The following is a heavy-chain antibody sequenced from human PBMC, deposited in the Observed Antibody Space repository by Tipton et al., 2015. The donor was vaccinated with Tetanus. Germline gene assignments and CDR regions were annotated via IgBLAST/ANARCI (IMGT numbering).Heavy chain of an antibody. V-gene: IGHV3-9*01. CDR3: AKDENSGLSAFDY. D-gene: IGHD6-19*01. CDR2: ISCNSSNT. Sequence: SLRLSCVASGFTFDDYGMHWVRQAPGKGLEWVSGISCNSSNTAYADSVKGRFTISRDNAKNSLYLQMNSLRAEDTALYYCAKDENSGLSAFDYWDQGTLVSVSS. J-gene: IGHJ4*02. CDR1: GFTFDDYG.